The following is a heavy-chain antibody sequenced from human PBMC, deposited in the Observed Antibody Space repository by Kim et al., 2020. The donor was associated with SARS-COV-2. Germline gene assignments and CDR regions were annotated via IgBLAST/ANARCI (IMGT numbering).Heavy chain of an antibody. V-gene: IGHV5-10-1*01. Sequence: SWVRQIPGKGLEWMGRIDPGDSYTIYSPSFQGHVTISTDNSISTAYLQWNALKASDTAMYFCARSGAPYTYGLSGELDYWGQ. J-gene: IGHJ4*02. CDR3: ARSGAPYTYGLSGELDY. CDR2: IDPGDSYT. D-gene: IGHD3-10*01.